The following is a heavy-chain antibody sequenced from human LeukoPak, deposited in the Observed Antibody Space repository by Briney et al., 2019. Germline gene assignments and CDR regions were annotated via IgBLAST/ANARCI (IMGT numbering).Heavy chain of an antibody. D-gene: IGHD3-10*01. CDR2: ISAYNGNT. CDR1: GYTFTSYG. J-gene: IGHJ4*02. V-gene: IGHV1-18*01. Sequence: ASVKVSCKASGYTFTSYGISWVRQAPGQGLEWMGWISAYNGNTNYAQKLQGRVTMTTDTSTSTAYMELRSLRSDDTAVYYCARGLSTMVRGTNYYYFDYWGQGTLVTVSS. CDR3: ARGLSTMVRGTNYYYFDY.